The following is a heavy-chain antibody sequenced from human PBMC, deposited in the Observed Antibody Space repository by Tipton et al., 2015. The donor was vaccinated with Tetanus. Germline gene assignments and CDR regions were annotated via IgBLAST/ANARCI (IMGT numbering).Heavy chain of an antibody. CDR1: GFTFSSYG. CDR2: ISYDGSNK. Sequence: SLRLSCAASGFTFSSYGMHWVRQAPGKGLEWVAVISYDGSNKYYADSVKGRFTISRDNSKNTLYLQMNSLRAEDTAVYYCAKAHIRSDYGDYWGQGTLVTVSS. J-gene: IGHJ4*02. CDR3: AKAHIRSDYGDY. V-gene: IGHV3-30*18.